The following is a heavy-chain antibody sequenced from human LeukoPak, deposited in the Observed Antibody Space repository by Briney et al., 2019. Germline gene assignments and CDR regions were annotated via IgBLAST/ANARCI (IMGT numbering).Heavy chain of an antibody. D-gene: IGHD4-23*01. CDR1: GFTFSSYA. Sequence: PGGSLRLSCAASGFTFSSYAMSWVRQAPGKGLEWVSVISGSGGSTYYADSMKGRFTISRDNSKNTLYLQMNSLRAEDTAVYYCAKGTTTLVVTKIDYWGQGTLVTVSS. CDR3: AKGTTTLVVTKIDY. V-gene: IGHV3-23*01. J-gene: IGHJ4*02. CDR2: ISGSGGST.